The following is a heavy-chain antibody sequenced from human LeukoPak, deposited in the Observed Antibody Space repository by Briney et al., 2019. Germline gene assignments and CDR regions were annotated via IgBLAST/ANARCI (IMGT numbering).Heavy chain of an antibody. CDR3: ARDHGRWGSPQYYYYMDV. Sequence: GRSLRLSCAASGFTFSSYAMHWVRQAPGKGLEWVAVISYDGSNKYYADSVKGRFTISRDNSKNTLYLQMNSLRAEDTAVYYCARDHGRWGSPQYYYYMDVWGKGTTVTVSS. J-gene: IGHJ6*03. V-gene: IGHV3-30-3*01. D-gene: IGHD3-16*01. CDR2: ISYDGSNK. CDR1: GFTFSSYA.